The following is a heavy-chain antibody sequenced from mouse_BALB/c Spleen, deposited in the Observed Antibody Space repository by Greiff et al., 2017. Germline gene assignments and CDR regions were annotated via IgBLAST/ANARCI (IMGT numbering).Heavy chain of an antibody. D-gene: IGHD1-2*01. V-gene: IGHV5-9-4*01. Sequence: DVKLVESGGGLVKPGGSLKLSCAASGFTFSSYAMSWVRQSPEKRLEWVAEISSGGSYTYYPDTVTGRFTISRDNAKNTLYLEMSSLRSEDTAMYYCARGLRPGIFDYWGQGTTLTVSS. CDR1: GFTFSSYA. J-gene: IGHJ2*01. CDR2: ISSGGSYT. CDR3: ARGLRPGIFDY.